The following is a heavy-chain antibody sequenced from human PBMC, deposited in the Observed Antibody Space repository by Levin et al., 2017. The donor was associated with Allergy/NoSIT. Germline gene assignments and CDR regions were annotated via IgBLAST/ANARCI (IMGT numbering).Heavy chain of an antibody. V-gene: IGHV3-7*01. D-gene: IGHD4-23*01. Sequence: KGLEWVASIKQDGDEKYYVDSVKGRFTISRDNAKNSLYLQMNNLRAEDTAVYYCARDPGGYDYWGQGTLVTASS. CDR2: IKQDGDEK. CDR3: ARDPGGYDY. J-gene: IGHJ4*02.